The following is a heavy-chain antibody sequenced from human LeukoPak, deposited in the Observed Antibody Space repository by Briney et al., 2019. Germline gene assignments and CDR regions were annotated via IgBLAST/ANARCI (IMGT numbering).Heavy chain of an antibody. Sequence: GGSLRLSWAASGFTFSSYAMHWVGQAPGKGLEWGAVISYDGSNKYYADSVKGRFTISRDNSKNTSYLEMNSLRDEDTAVYYCARDSSGWGGNNWFDPWGQGTLVTVSS. CDR3: ARDSSGWGGNNWFDP. V-gene: IGHV3-30-3*01. CDR1: GFTFSSYA. D-gene: IGHD6-19*01. CDR2: ISYDGSNK. J-gene: IGHJ5*02.